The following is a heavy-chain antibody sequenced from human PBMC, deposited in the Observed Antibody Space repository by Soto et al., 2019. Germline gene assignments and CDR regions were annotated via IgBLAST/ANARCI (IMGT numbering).Heavy chain of an antibody. D-gene: IGHD1-26*01. CDR3: TRTNIVGTTTDAFDI. V-gene: IGHV1-18*01. J-gene: IGHJ3*02. Sequence: QVQLVQSGAEVKKPGASVKVSCRASGYIFTNYGIIWVRQAPGQGLEWMGWISPYNGHTKYAQKLQGRVTMTTDTFTNTVYMEMRSLRSDDAAMYYCTRTNIVGTTTDAFDIWGQGTMLTVSS. CDR2: ISPYNGHT. CDR1: GYIFTNYG.